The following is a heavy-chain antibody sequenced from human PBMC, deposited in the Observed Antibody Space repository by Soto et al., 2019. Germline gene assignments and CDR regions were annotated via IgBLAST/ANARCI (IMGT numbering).Heavy chain of an antibody. V-gene: IGHV4-39*01. D-gene: IGHD3-10*01. CDR3: ARRGSGSYHDY. Sequence: SSETLCLTCTVSGGSISSNNYYCGWIRQPPGKGLEWIGTIYYSGSTYYNPSLKSRVTISVDTSKNQFSLKLSSVTAADTAVYYCARRGSGSYHDYWGQGTLVTVS. J-gene: IGHJ4*02. CDR1: GGSISSNNYY. CDR2: IYYSGST.